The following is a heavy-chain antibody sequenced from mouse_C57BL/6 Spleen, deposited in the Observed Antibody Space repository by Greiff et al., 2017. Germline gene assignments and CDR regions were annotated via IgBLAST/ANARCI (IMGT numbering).Heavy chain of an antibody. V-gene: IGHV1-55*01. CDR1: GYTFTSYW. CDR3: ARWDYSNFYAMDY. J-gene: IGHJ4*01. Sequence: VQLQQPGAELVRPGSSVKLSCKASGYTFTSYWMHWVKQRPGQGLEWIGDIYPGSGSTNYNEKFKSKATLTVDTSSSTAYMQLSSLTSEDSAVYYCARWDYSNFYAMDYWGQGTSVTVSS. CDR2: IYPGSGST. D-gene: IGHD2-5*01.